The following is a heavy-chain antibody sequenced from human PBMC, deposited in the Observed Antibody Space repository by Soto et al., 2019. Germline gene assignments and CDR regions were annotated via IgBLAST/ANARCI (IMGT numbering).Heavy chain of an antibody. V-gene: IGHV1-3*01. CDR1: GYTFTTYA. D-gene: IGHD1-26*01. Sequence: QVQLVQSGAEVKKPGASVKVSCKDSGYTFTTYALHWVRQAPGQRPEWMGWINPASGHTKYSKRFQDRVTITRDTSASTGYMELRSLRSEDTAVYYCGRSVVGATGEILYNAIDVWGQGTTVTVSS. J-gene: IGHJ6*02. CDR3: GRSVVGATGEILYNAIDV. CDR2: INPASGHT.